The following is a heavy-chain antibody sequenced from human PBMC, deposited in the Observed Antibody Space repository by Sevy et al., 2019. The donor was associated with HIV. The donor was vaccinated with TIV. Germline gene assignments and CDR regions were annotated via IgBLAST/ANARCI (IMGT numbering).Heavy chain of an antibody. D-gene: IGHD4-17*01. CDR2: ISNSGTSM. J-gene: IGHJ4*02. CDR1: GFTFSSYE. Sequence: GGSLRLSCVASGFTFSSYEMNRVRQAPGKGLEWVSYISNSGTSMYYSDSVMGRFTISRDNARNSLYLQMNSLSAEDTAVYYCARDLPPSATTVAHFDCWGQGTLVTVSS. V-gene: IGHV3-48*03. CDR3: ARDLPPSATTVAHFDC.